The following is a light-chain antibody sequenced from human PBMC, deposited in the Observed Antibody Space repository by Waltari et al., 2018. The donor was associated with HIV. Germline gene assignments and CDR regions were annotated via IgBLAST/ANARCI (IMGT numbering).Light chain of an antibody. CDR2: DTS. J-gene: IGKJ4*01. Sequence: EIVLTQSPATLSFSPGERATLSCRASQGISSYLAWFQQRPGQAPRLLLYDTSNRATGIPARFSGSGSGTDFTLTITSLEPEDFAVYYCQQRSNWPLTFGGGTKVEIK. CDR3: QQRSNWPLT. CDR1: QGISSY. V-gene: IGKV3-11*01.